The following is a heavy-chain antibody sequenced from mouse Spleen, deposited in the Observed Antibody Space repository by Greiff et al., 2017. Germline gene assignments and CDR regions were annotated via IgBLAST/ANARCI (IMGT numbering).Heavy chain of an antibody. CDR1: GFTFSDYY. Sequence: EVKLMESGGGLVQPGGSLKLSCATSGFTFSDYYMYWVRQTPEQRLEWVAYISNGGGSTYYPDTVQGRFTISRDNANNTLYLQMSRLKSEDTAMYYRARRDYYDGSSDYDAMDYWGQGTSGTVSA. CDR3: ARRDYYDGSSDYDAMDY. J-gene: IGHJ4*01. D-gene: IGHD1-1*01. V-gene: IGHV5-12*02. CDR2: ISNGGGST.